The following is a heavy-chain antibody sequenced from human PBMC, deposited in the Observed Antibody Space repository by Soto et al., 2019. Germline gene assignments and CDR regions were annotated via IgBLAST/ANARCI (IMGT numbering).Heavy chain of an antibody. CDR3: ARADVPYSGSYYYFV. CDR1: GYTFTSYY. CDR2: INPSGGST. V-gene: IGHV1-46*01. Sequence: QVQLVQSGAEVKKPGASVKVSCKASGYTFTSYYMHWVRQAPGQGLEWMGIINPSGGSTSYAQKFQGRVTMTRDTSTSTGYRGLSSLRSEDTAVYYCARADVPYSGSYYYFVWGQGTLVTVSS. D-gene: IGHD1-26*01. J-gene: IGHJ4*02.